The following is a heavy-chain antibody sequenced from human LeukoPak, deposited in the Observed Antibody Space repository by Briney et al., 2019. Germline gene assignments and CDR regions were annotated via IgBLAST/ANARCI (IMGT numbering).Heavy chain of an antibody. J-gene: IGHJ5*02. CDR2: INHSGST. Sequence: SETLSLTCAVYGGSFSGYYWSWIRRPPGKGLEWIGEINHSGSTNYNPSLKSRVTISVDTSKNQFSLKLSSVTAADTAVYYCARNVVTGSRGNWFDPWGQGTLVTVSS. V-gene: IGHV4-34*01. CDR3: ARNVVTGSRGNWFDP. D-gene: IGHD1-20*01. CDR1: GGSFSGYY.